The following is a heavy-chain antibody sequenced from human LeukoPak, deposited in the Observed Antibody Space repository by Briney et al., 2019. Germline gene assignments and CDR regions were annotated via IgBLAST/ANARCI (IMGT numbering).Heavy chain of an antibody. D-gene: IGHD3-10*01. Sequence: KPSQTLSLTCTVSGGSISSGSYYWSWIRQPAGKGLEWIGRIYTSGSTNYNPSLKSRVTISVDTSKNQFSLKLSSVTAADTPVYYCARELITMVRGDIVIIDYWGQGTLVTVSS. J-gene: IGHJ4*02. CDR1: GGSISSGSYY. CDR3: ARELITMVRGDIVIIDY. CDR2: IYTSGST. V-gene: IGHV4-61*02.